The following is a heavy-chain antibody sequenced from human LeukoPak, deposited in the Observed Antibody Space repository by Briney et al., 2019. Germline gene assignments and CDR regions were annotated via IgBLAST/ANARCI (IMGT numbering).Heavy chain of an antibody. Sequence: PSETLSLTCAVYGGSFSGYYWSWIRQPPGKGLEWIGEINHSGSTNYNPSLKSQVTISVDTSKNQFSLKLSSVTAADTAVYYCAREPNYGSGIFYYYYYMDVWGKGTAVTVSS. CDR3: AREPNYGSGIFYYYYYMDV. CDR2: INHSGST. V-gene: IGHV4-34*01. CDR1: GGSFSGYY. D-gene: IGHD3-10*01. J-gene: IGHJ6*03.